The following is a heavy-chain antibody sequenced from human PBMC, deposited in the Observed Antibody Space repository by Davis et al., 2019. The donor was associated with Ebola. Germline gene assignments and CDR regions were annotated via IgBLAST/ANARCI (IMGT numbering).Heavy chain of an antibody. Sequence: MPSETLSLTCTVSGGSASSGSYYWSWVRQPPGKGLEWIGFIYYRGTTNYNLSLKSRVTMSVDTSKNQFSLNMSSVTAADTAVYYCARILAHFYGMDVWGKGTTVTVSS. CDR1: GGSASSGSYY. CDR2: IYYRGTT. J-gene: IGHJ6*04. CDR3: ARILAHFYGMDV. V-gene: IGHV4-61*01.